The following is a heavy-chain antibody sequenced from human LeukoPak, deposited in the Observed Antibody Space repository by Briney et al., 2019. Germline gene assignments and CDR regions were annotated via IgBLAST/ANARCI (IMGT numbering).Heavy chain of an antibody. CDR3: AELGITMIGGV. V-gene: IGHV3-48*04. Sequence: GGSLRLSCAASGFTFNNYWMMWVRQTPGKGLEWVSYISSSGSTIYYADSVKGRFTISRDNAKNSLYLQMNSLRAEDTAVYYCAELGITMIGGVWGKGTTVTISS. D-gene: IGHD3-10*02. CDR1: GFTFNNYW. CDR2: ISSSGSTI. J-gene: IGHJ6*04.